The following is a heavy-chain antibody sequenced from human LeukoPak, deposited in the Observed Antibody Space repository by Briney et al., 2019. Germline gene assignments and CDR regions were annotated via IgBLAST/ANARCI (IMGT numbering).Heavy chain of an antibody. J-gene: IGHJ4*02. CDR3: ARGDGVITFGGVIAPFDY. D-gene: IGHD3-16*02. CDR2: INHSGST. Sequence: SETLSLTCAVYGGSFSGYSWTWIRQPPGKGLEWIGEINHSGSTNYNPSLKSRVTMPLDTSKNQFSQKLSSVTAADTAVYYCARGDGVITFGGVIAPFDYWGQGTLVTVSS. CDR1: GGSFSGYS. V-gene: IGHV4-34*01.